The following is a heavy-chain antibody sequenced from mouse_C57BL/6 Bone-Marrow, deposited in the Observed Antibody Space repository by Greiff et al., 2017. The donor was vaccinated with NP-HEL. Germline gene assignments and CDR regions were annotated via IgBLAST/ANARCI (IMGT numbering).Heavy chain of an antibody. V-gene: IGHV5-9-1*02. CDR1: GFTFSSYA. CDR2: ISSGGDYI. J-gene: IGHJ1*03. D-gene: IGHD1-1*01. Sequence: EVMLVESGEGLVKPGGSLKLSRAASGFTFSSYAMSWVRQTPEKRLEWVAYISSGGDYIYYADTVKGRFTISRDNARNTLYLQMSSLKSEDTAMYYCTRGVLDWYFDVWGTGTTVTVSS. CDR3: TRGVLDWYFDV.